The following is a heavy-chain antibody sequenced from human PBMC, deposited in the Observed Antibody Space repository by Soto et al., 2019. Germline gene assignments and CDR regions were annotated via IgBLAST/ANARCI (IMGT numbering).Heavy chain of an antibody. V-gene: IGHV4-31*03. J-gene: IGHJ6*02. Sequence: SETLSLTCTVSGGSISSGGYYWSWIRQHPGKGLEWIGYIYYSGSTYCNPSLKSRVTISVDTSKNQFSLKLSSVTAADTAVYYCASLVEDYYYGMDVWGQGTTVTVSS. CDR3: ASLVEDYYYGMDV. CDR2: IYYSGST. CDR1: GGSISSGGYY. D-gene: IGHD2-2*01.